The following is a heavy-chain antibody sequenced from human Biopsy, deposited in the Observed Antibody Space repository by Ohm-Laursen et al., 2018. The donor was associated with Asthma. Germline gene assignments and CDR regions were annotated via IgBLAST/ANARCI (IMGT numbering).Heavy chain of an antibody. CDR2: HDHEEGGT. Sequence: ASVNVSCKISGYSLTDLSMHWVRQAPGQGLEWMGGHDHEEGGTVNARRFQGRVTMTEDTSTDTAYMELISLSSDDTAVYYCASDFPKDYVRYNFQFWGQGTLVTVSS. CDR1: GYSLTDLS. CDR3: ASDFPKDYVRYNFQF. D-gene: IGHD4-17*01. V-gene: IGHV1-24*01. J-gene: IGHJ4*02.